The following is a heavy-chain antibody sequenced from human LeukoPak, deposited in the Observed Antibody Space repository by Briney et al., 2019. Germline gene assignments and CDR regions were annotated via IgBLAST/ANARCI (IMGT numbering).Heavy chain of an antibody. Sequence: PGGSLRLSCAASGFTFSAYEMNWVRQAPGKGLAWVSYISSSGSSIYYADSVKGRFAISRDNVKNSVYLQLNSLRAEDTAVYYCARARYSNSWNDVFDIWGQGTVVTVSS. CDR2: ISSSGSSI. J-gene: IGHJ3*02. V-gene: IGHV3-48*03. CDR1: GFTFSAYE. D-gene: IGHD6-13*01. CDR3: ARARYSNSWNDVFDI.